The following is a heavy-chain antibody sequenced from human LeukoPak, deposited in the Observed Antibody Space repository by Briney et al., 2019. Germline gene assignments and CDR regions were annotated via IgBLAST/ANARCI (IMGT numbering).Heavy chain of an antibody. CDR2: IYTSGST. Sequence: SQTLSLTCTVSGGSISSGSYYWSWIRQPAGKGLEWIGRIYTSGSTNYNPSLKSRVTISVDTSKNQFSLKLSSVTAADTAVYYCARYLSEGAARPLFGYWGQGTLVTVSS. J-gene: IGHJ4*02. V-gene: IGHV4-61*02. D-gene: IGHD6-6*01. CDR3: ARYLSEGAARPLFGY. CDR1: GGSISSGSYY.